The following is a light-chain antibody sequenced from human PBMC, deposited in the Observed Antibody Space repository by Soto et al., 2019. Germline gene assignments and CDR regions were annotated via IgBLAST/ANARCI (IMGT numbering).Light chain of an antibody. CDR1: QSLNSN. V-gene: IGKV3-15*01. CDR2: GAS. J-gene: IGKJ2*02. Sequence: EIVMTQSPATLSVSPGERATLSCRASQSLNSNLAWYQQKPGQAPRLLIYGASTRATDIPARFSGSGSGTEFTLTISSLQSEDSAVYYCQQYNNWPRGTFGQGTKLEIK. CDR3: QQYNNWPRGT.